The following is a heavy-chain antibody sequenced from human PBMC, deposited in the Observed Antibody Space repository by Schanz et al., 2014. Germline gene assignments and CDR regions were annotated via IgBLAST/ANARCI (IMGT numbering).Heavy chain of an antibody. J-gene: IGHJ5*02. Sequence: VQLVESGGGLVQPGGSLRLSCSASGFTFSIYAMHWVRQAPGKGLEWVSAINTGVNTYYADSVRGRFTMSRDNSKNTLYLQMNSLRPEDTAIYYCARGRVLESWGQGTLVTVSS. D-gene: IGHD1-1*01. CDR1: GFTFSIYA. V-gene: IGHV3-64*04. CDR3: ARGRVLES. CDR2: INTGVNT.